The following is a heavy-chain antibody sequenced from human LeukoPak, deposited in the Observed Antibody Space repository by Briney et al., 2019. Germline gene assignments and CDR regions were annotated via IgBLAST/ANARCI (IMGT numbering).Heavy chain of an antibody. Sequence: PGGSLRLSCEGSGFTFNDYAVSWVRQAPGKGLEWVSTISGTGDATYYADSVKGRFTISRANSKNSLFLLMNSLRAEDTAVYYCAKESASVLFGEFLPLLYFDLWGRGTLVSVSS. CDR2: ISGTGDAT. D-gene: IGHD3-10*01. J-gene: IGHJ2*01. CDR1: GFTFNDYA. V-gene: IGHV3-23*01. CDR3: AKESASVLFGEFLPLLYFDL.